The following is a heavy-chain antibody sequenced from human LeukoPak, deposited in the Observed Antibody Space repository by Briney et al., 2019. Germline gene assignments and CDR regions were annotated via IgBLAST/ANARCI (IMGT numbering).Heavy chain of an antibody. J-gene: IGHJ3*02. CDR1: GYTFTGYY. CDR3: AGIHSTFDPYNI. V-gene: IGHV1-2*02. CDR2: INPNRDVT. Sequence: ASVKVSCKASGYTFTGYYIHWVRQAPGQGLEWMGWINPNRDVTNYAQKFQGRVTMTRDTSISTAYMELSRLRPDDTAVYYCAGIHSTFDPYNIWGQGTTVIVSS. D-gene: IGHD5-18*01.